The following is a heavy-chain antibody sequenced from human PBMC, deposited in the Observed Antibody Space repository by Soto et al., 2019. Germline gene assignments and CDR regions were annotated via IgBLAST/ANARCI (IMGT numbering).Heavy chain of an antibody. V-gene: IGHV3-74*01. CDR2: INPDGRST. J-gene: IGHJ4*02. CDR3: ARCGLQGSANHYHDN. Sequence: EVQLVESGGGLVQPGGSLRLSCAASGFTFNSYWMHWVRQAPGKGLVWVSRINPDGRSTNYEDSVKRRVTISSDNSKNTLDLLKKGLSADDTAVYHCARCGLQGSANHYHDNWGQGTLVTVAS. D-gene: IGHD3-22*01. CDR1: GFTFNSYW.